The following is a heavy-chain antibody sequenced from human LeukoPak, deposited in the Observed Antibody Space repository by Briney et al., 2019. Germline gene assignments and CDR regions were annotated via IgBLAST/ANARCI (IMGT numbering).Heavy chain of an antibody. CDR2: IYAAGST. CDR3: ARTVYDILTGPLDL. CDR1: GFTVSHSY. J-gene: IGHJ5*02. D-gene: IGHD3-9*01. V-gene: IGHV3-66*01. Sequence: GGSLRLSCAASGFTVSHSYMSWVRQAPGKGLEWVSLIYAAGSTYFADSVKDRFTMSRDSSRNTLYLQMNGLRVEDTAVYYCARTVYDILTGPLDLWGQGTLVTVSS.